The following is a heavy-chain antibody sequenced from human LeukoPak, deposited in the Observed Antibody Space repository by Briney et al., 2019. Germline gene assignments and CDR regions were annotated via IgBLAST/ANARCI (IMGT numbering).Heavy chain of an antibody. V-gene: IGHV4-39*07. CDR1: GGSISGYY. J-gene: IGHJ6*02. CDR2: IYYSGST. Sequence: PSETLSLTCTVSGGSISGYYWGWIRQPPGKGLEWIGSIYYSGSTYYNPSLKSRVTISVDTSKNQFSLKLSSVTAADTAVYYCARDGYNYHYYYYYGMDVWGQGTTVTVSS. CDR3: ARDGYNYHYYYYYGMDV. D-gene: IGHD5-24*01.